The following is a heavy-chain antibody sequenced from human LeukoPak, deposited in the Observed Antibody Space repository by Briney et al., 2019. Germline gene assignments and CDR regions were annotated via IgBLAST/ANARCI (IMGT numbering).Heavy chain of an antibody. CDR1: GGSISGSY. D-gene: IGHD3-22*01. CDR2: IYYSGST. CDR3: ARHFTYYYDSSGYPRDIFDI. Sequence: PSETLSLTCSVSGGSISGSYWSWIRQSPEKGLVWIGYIYYSGSTNYNPSLKSRVTISLDMSKNQFSLKLNSVTAADTALYYCARHFTYYYDSSGYPRDIFDIWGQGTMVTVSS. V-gene: IGHV4-59*08. J-gene: IGHJ3*02.